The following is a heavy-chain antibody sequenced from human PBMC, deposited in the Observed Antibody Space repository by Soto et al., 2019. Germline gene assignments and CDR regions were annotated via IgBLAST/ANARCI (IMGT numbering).Heavy chain of an antibody. D-gene: IGHD4-4*01. Sequence: GGSLSFSCAASGFTFGGFGMHGVRQVPGRGLEGVAVIWYDGSNKYYADSVKGRFTISRDNSKNTLYLQMNSLRAEDTAVYYCARDLTTVTTGNYYYYYGMDVWGQGTTVTVSS. CDR1: GFTFGGFG. V-gene: IGHV3-33*01. CDR2: IWYDGSNK. J-gene: IGHJ6*02. CDR3: ARDLTTVTTGNYYYYYGMDV.